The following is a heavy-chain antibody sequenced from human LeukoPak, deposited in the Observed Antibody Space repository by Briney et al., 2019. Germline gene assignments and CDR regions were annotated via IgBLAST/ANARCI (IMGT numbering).Heavy chain of an antibody. Sequence: LSETLSLTCTVSGGSISSYYWSWIRQPPGKGLEWIGYIYYSGSTNYNPSLKSRVTISVDTSKNQFSLKLSSVTAADTAVYYCARDTVAGYDFWSGYYHWGQGTLVTVSS. V-gene: IGHV4-59*01. CDR2: IYYSGST. CDR1: GGSISSYY. CDR3: ARDTVAGYDFWSGYYH. J-gene: IGHJ4*02. D-gene: IGHD3-3*01.